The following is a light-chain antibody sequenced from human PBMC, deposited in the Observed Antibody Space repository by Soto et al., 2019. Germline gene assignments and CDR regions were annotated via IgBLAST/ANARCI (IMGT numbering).Light chain of an antibody. CDR3: QQSYSTPIT. V-gene: IGKV1-39*01. Sequence: DIQMTQSPSSLSASVGDRVTITCRASQSIGSHLNWYQQKPGKAPKLLIYAASSLQSGVPSRFSGSGSGTDFTLTISSLQPEDFATYYCQQSYSTPITFGQGTKLEIK. CDR1: QSIGSH. CDR2: AAS. J-gene: IGKJ2*01.